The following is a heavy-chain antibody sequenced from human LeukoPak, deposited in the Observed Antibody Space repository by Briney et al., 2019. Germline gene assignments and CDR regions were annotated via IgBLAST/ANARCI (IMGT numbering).Heavy chain of an antibody. CDR3: ARENYCSSTSCYTRWFDP. CDR1: GGSISSSSYY. J-gene: IGHJ5*02. V-gene: IGHV4-39*07. Sequence: SETLSLTCIVSGGSISSSSYYWGWIRQPPGKGLEWIGSIYYSGSTHYNPSLKSRVTISVDRSKNQFSLKLSSVTAADTAVYYCARENYCSSTSCYTRWFDPWGQGTLVTVSS. CDR2: IYYSGST. D-gene: IGHD2-2*02.